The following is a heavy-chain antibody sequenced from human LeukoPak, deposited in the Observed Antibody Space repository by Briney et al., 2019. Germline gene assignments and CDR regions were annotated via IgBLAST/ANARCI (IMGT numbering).Heavy chain of an antibody. D-gene: IGHD3-3*01. J-gene: IGHJ4*02. CDR2: VYYSGST. CDR1: GGSVSSGNYY. Sequence: SETLSLTCTVFGGSVSSGNYYWSWIRQPPGKGLEWIGYVYYSGSTNYNPSLKSRVTISLDTSKNQFSLKLSSVTAADTAVYYCARDFGSWGQGTLVTVSS. CDR3: ARDFGS. V-gene: IGHV4-61*01.